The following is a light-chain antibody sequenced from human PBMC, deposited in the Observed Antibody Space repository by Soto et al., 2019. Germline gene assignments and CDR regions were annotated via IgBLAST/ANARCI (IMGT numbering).Light chain of an antibody. J-gene: IGLJ1*01. Sequence: SALTQPASVSGSPGRSITISCTGTSRDVGAYDYVSGNQKHPGKAPKFIIYDVSNRPSGVSDRFSGSKSGNTASLTFLGFQAEDEADYYWGSYTISSTPYFFGTGTKVTVL. CDR3: GSYTISSTPYF. CDR2: DVS. CDR1: SRDVGAYDY. V-gene: IGLV2-14*01.